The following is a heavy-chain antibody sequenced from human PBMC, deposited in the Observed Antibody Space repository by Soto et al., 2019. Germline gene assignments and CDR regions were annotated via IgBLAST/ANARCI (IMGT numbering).Heavy chain of an antibody. CDR1: GGSISSGGYY. Sequence: SETLSLTCTVSGGSISSGGYYWSWIRQHPGKGLEWIGYIYYSGSTYYNPSLKSRVTISVDTSKNQVSLKLSSVTAADTAVYYCASDRRGFTVRGGTYNCFDPWCQRILVTVSS. CDR2: IYYSGST. D-gene: IGHD3-10*01. J-gene: IGHJ5*02. V-gene: IGHV4-31*03. CDR3: ASDRRGFTVRGGTYNCFDP.